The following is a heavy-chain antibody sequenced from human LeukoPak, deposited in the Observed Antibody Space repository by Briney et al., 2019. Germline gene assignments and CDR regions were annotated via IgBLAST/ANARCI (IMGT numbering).Heavy chain of an antibody. J-gene: IGHJ3*02. D-gene: IGHD3-16*02. CDR2: IYSGGST. V-gene: IGHV3-53*01. CDR3: ARDLPSYDYVWGSYRHDAFDI. Sequence: GGSLRLSCAASGFTVSSNYMSWVRQAPGKGLEWVSVIYSGGSTYYADSVKGRFTISRDNSKNTLYLQMNSLRAEDTAVYDCARDLPSYDYVWGSYRHDAFDIWGQGTMVTVSS. CDR1: GFTVSSNY.